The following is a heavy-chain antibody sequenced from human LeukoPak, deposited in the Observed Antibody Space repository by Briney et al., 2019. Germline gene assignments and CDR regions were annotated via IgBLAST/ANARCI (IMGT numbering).Heavy chain of an antibody. CDR2: ISGSSSYI. Sequence: GGSLRLSCAASAFTFSRYSMNWVRQAPGKGLEWVSSISGSSSYIYYADSVKDRCTISRDKSKTSLYLQMNSLRAEDTALYYCAKGTSSWHEFDYWGQGTLVSVSS. V-gene: IGHV3-21*04. CDR3: AKGTSSWHEFDY. CDR1: AFTFSRYS. J-gene: IGHJ4*02. D-gene: IGHD6-13*01.